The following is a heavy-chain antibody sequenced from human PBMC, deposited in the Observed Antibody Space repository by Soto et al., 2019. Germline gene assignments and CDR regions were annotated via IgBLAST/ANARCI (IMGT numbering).Heavy chain of an antibody. V-gene: IGHV3-23*01. CDR2: ISGSGSST. CDR1: RFTFSNNA. Sequence: GGSLRLSCAASRFTFSNNAMSWVRQAPGKGLEWVSAISGSGSSTYYADSVKGRFTISRDNSKNTLYLQMNSLRAEDSAVYYCAKDPYYDILTGTFDYWGQGTLVTVSS. D-gene: IGHD3-9*01. CDR3: AKDPYYDILTGTFDY. J-gene: IGHJ4*02.